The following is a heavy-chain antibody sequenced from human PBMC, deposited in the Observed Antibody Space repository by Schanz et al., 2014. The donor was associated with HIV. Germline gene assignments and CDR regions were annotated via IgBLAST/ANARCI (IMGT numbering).Heavy chain of an antibody. CDR1: GGSFSVYS. V-gene: IGHV4-34*01. J-gene: IGHJ4*02. Sequence: QVQLQQWGAGLLKPSETLSLTCAVYGGSFSVYSWSWIRQPPGKGLQWIGEINHSGSTNYNPSLKSRVTISVDMGVGVCVLMGVSVTCADTAVYYCARTPYYFDYWGQGTLVTVSS. CDR2: INHSGST. CDR3: ARTPYYFDY.